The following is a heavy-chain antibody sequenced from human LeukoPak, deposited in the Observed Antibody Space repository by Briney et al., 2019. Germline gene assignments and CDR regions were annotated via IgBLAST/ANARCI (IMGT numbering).Heavy chain of an antibody. Sequence: GASVKVSCKASGGTFSSYAISWVRQAPGQGLEWMGGIIPIFGTANYAQKFQGRVTITADESTSTAYMELSSLRSEDTAVYYCASGVYSYGYFDYWGQGTLVTVSS. CDR1: GGTFSSYA. V-gene: IGHV1-69*13. CDR3: ASGVYSYGYFDY. D-gene: IGHD5-18*01. CDR2: IIPIFGTA. J-gene: IGHJ4*02.